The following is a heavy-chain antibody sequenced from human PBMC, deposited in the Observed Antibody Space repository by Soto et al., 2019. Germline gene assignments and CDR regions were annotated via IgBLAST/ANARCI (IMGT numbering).Heavy chain of an antibody. V-gene: IGHV4-39*01. Sequence: PSETLSLTCAASGGSISSSSYYWCWIRQPPGKGLEWIGSIYYSGSTYYNPSLKSRVTISVDTSKNQFSLKLSSVTAADTAVYYCARIYRWLEYYFDYWGQGTLVTVSS. CDR3: ARIYRWLEYYFDY. D-gene: IGHD6-19*01. CDR2: IYYSGST. J-gene: IGHJ4*02. CDR1: GGSISSSSYY.